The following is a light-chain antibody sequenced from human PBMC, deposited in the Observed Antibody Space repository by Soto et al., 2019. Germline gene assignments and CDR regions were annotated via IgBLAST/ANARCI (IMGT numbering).Light chain of an antibody. J-gene: IGLJ3*02. V-gene: IGLV2-23*01. Sequence: QSALTQPASVSGSPGQSITISSTGSRSDVETSDVVSWYQQHPGQAPKAVIYEGSRRLPGVSNRFSGSKSGNTASLIISGLQTEDEADYYCCSYGRGGTPEFGGGTKLTVL. CDR2: EGS. CDR3: CSYGRGGTPE. CDR1: RSDVETSDV.